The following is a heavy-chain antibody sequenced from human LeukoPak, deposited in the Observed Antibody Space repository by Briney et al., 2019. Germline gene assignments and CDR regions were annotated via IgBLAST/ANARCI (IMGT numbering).Heavy chain of an antibody. V-gene: IGHV1-18*04. CDR1: GYTFTGYY. Sequence: ASVKVSCKASGYTFTGYYMHWVRQAPGQGLEWMGWISAYNGNTNYAQKLQGRVTMTTDTSTSTAYMELRSLRSDDTAVYYCARGAILMDWFDPWGQGTLVTVSS. J-gene: IGHJ5*02. CDR2: ISAYNGNT. D-gene: IGHD3-16*01. CDR3: ARGAILMDWFDP.